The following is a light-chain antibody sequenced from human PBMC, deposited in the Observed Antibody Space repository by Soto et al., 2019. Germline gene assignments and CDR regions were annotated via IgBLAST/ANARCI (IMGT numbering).Light chain of an antibody. Sequence: ETVMIQAQPTLSLSPKERATLSCRASQSVSKYLAWYQQKPGQAPRLLIYNASNRATGIPVRFSGSGSGTDFTLTIRCLEPEDFAVYYCQQRHNWPRRFGHGTKVDIK. CDR3: QQRHNWPRR. V-gene: IGKV3-11*01. J-gene: IGKJ1*01. CDR2: NAS. CDR1: QSVSKY.